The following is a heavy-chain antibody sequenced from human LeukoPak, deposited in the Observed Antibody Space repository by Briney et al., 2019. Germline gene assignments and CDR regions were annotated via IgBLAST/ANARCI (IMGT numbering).Heavy chain of an antibody. CDR2: ISYDGSNK. CDR1: GFTFSSYS. V-gene: IGHV3-30*03. D-gene: IGHD4-23*01. CDR3: ARDLGGPHDY. J-gene: IGHJ4*02. Sequence: GGSLRLSCAASGFTFSSYSMNWVRQAPGKGLEWVAVISYDGSNKYYADSVKGRFTISRDNSKNTLYLQMNSLRAEDTAVYYCARDLGGPHDYWGQGTLVTVSS.